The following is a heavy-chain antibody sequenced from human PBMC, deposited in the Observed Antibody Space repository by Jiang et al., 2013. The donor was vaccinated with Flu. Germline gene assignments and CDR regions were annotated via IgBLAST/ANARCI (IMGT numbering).Heavy chain of an antibody. D-gene: IGHD6-13*01. J-gene: IGHJ4*02. Sequence: ASGFTFSSYAMSWVRQAPGKGLEWVSAISGSGGSTYYADSVKGRFTISRDNSKNTLYLQMNSLRAEDTAVYYCAKAGSSWYRVKLIDYWGQGTLVTVSS. CDR3: AKAGSSWYRVKLIDY. V-gene: IGHV3-23*01. CDR2: ISGSGGST. CDR1: GFTFSSYA.